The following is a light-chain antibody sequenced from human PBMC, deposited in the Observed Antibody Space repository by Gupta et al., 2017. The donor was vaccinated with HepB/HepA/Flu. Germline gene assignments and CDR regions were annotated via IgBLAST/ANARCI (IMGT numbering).Light chain of an antibody. Sequence: DIQLTQSPSFLSASVGDRINFTCRARQDISRYVVWYQVKPGKPPKVLISAASTLQSGVPPRFSGRGSGTDFTLSITGLQPEDFATYYCQQLQNYPLTFGGGSKVE. CDR2: AAS. V-gene: IGKV1-9*01. CDR1: QDISRY. CDR3: QQLQNYPLT. J-gene: IGKJ4*01.